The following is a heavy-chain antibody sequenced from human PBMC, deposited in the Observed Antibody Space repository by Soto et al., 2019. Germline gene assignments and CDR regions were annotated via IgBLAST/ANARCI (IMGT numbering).Heavy chain of an antibody. V-gene: IGHV1-46*03. D-gene: IGHD4-17*01. CDR3: ASSDYGDLDSAFDI. CDR1: GYTFTSYY. J-gene: IGHJ3*02. CDR2: INPTGGST. Sequence: GASVKVSCKASGYTFTSYYMHWVRQAPGQGLEWMGIINPTGGSTSYAQKFQGRVTMTRDTSTSTVYMELSSLRSEDTAVYYWASSDYGDLDSAFDIWGQGTMVTVSS.